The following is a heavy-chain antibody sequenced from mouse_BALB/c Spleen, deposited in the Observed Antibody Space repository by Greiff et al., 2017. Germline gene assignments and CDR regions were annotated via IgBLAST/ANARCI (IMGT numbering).Heavy chain of an antibody. CDR1: GYTFTSYW. D-gene: IGHD2-12*01. CDR3: ARGGRRDWYFDV. CDR2: INPSTGYT. J-gene: IGHJ1*01. V-gene: IGHV1-7*01. Sequence: LQESGAELAKPGASVKMSCKASGYTFTSYWMHWVKQRPGQGLEWIGYINPSTGYTEYNQKFKDKATLTADKSSSTAYMQLSSLTSEDSAVYYCARGGRRDWYFDVWGAGTTVTVSS.